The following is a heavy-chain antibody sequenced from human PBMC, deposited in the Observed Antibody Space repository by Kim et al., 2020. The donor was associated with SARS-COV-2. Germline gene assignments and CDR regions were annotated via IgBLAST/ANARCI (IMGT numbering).Heavy chain of an antibody. CDR1: GFTFSSYS. J-gene: IGHJ4*02. D-gene: IGHD6-19*01. CDR2: ISSSSSTI. V-gene: IGHV3-48*02. Sequence: GGSLRLSCAASGFTFSSYSMNWVRQAPGKGLEWVSYISSSSSTIYYADSVKGRFTISRDNAKNSLYLQMNSLRDEDTAVYYCAREDSSGWVGEWGDYWGQGTLVTVSS. CDR3: AREDSSGWVGEWGDY.